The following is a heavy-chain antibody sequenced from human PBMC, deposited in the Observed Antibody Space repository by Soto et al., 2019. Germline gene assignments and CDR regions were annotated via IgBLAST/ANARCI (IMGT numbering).Heavy chain of an antibody. D-gene: IGHD2-8*01. J-gene: IGHJ6*02. CDR2: IYYSGST. CDR1: GGSISSYY. CDR3: ARVDIVLMGYGMDV. Sequence: QVQLQESGPGLVKPSETLSLTCTVSGGSISSYYWSWIRQPPGKGLEWIGYIYYSGSTNYNPSLKSRVTISVDTSKNQFSLKLSSVTAADTAVYYCARVDIVLMGYGMDVWGQGTTVTVSS. V-gene: IGHV4-59*01.